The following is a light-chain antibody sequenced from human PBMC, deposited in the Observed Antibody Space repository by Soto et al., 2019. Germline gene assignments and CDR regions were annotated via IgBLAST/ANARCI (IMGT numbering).Light chain of an antibody. CDR3: MQSIQLPWT. CDR1: QSLLHSNAKTY. Sequence: DIVMTQTPLSLSVTPGKPASISCKSSQSLLHSNAKTYVYWYLQKPGQPPQLLIYDVSTRLFGVPARLSGRGSGTDFTLKISRVEDEGVGIYYCMQSIQLPWTFGQGTKVEIK. J-gene: IGKJ1*01. V-gene: IGKV2D-29*01. CDR2: DVS.